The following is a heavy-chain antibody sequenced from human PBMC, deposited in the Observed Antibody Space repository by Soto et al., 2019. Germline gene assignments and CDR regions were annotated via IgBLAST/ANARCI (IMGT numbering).Heavy chain of an antibody. Sequence: PGGSLRLSCSASGFTFSSYAMHWVRQXPGKGLEYVSSISTNGGSTHYADSVKGRFTISRDNSKNTQYLQMSSLRADDTAVYYCVKGEYYYDSSGYYPFDYWGQGTLVTVSS. V-gene: IGHV3-64D*06. J-gene: IGHJ4*02. CDR3: VKGEYYYDSSGYYPFDY. CDR1: GFTFSSYA. CDR2: ISTNGGST. D-gene: IGHD3-22*01.